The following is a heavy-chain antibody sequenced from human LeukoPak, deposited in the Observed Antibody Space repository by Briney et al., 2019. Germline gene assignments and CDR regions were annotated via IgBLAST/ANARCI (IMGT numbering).Heavy chain of an antibody. V-gene: IGHV4-59*01. Sequence: SETLSLTCTVSGGSISSYYWSWIRQPPGKGLEWIGYIYYSGSTNYNPSLKSRVTISVDTSKNQFSLKLSSVTAADTAVYYCARADSSGRYANYWGQGTLVTVSS. CDR3: ARADSSGRYANY. CDR1: GGSISSYY. D-gene: IGHD6-19*01. CDR2: IYYSGST. J-gene: IGHJ4*02.